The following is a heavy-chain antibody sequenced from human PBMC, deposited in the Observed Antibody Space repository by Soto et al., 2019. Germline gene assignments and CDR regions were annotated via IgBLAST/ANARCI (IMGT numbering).Heavy chain of an antibody. D-gene: IGHD3-9*01. CDR1: CYTFTSYG. CDR2: ISAYNGNT. CDR3: ARVLGYYGILTGAPLFDY. V-gene: IGHV1-18*01. Sequence: ASGKVSCKASCYTFTSYGISWVRQAPGHELEWMGWISAYNGNTNYAEKLQGRVTMTTDTSTSTAYMELRSLSSDDTAVYYCARVLGYYGILTGAPLFDYWGQGTLVTVSS. J-gene: IGHJ4*02.